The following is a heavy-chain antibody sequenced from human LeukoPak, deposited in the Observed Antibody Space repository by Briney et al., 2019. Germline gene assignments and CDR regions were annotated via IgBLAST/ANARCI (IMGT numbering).Heavy chain of an antibody. D-gene: IGHD4-17*01. CDR1: GFTFSSYA. CDR3: AKDRYDYGDYRLTGFTDY. V-gene: IGHV3-23*01. CDR2: ISGSGGST. Sequence: PGGSLRLSCAASGFTFSSYAMSWVRQAPGKGLEWVSAISGSGGSTYYADSVKGRFTISRDNSKNTLYLQMNSLRAEDTAVYYCAKDRYDYGDYRLTGFTDYWGQGTLVTVSS. J-gene: IGHJ4*02.